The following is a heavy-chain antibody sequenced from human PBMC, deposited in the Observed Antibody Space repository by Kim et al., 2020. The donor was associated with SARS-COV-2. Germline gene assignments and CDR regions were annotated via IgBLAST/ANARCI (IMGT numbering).Heavy chain of an antibody. J-gene: IGHJ4*02. D-gene: IGHD3-3*01. CDR3: AKDPYYDFWSGYYFDY. Sequence: DSVNGRFTIYRDNSKNTLYLQMNSLRAEATAVYYCAKDPYYDFWSGYYFDYWGQGTLVTVSS. V-gene: IGHV3-23*01.